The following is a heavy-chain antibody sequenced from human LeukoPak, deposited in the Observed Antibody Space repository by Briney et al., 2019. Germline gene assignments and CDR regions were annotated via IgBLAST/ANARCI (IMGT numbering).Heavy chain of an antibody. CDR2: IYYSGGT. D-gene: IGHD3-22*01. CDR3: ARVQDPDSSGDYLPRYFDY. J-gene: IGHJ4*02. Sequence: SGTLSLTYAVSGGSISSSNWWSWVLQPPGTGLEWIEGIYYSGGTNYNPSLKSRVTISVEKSKNQFSLQLSSVTAADTAMYYCARVQDPDSSGDYLPRYFDYWGEGNLVTVSS. V-gene: IGHV4-4*02. CDR1: GGSISSSNW.